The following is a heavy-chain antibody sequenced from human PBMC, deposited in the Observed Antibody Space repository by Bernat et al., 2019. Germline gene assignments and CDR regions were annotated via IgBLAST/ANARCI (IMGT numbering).Heavy chain of an antibody. V-gene: IGHV1-18*04. D-gene: IGHD1-7*01. CDR2: ISAYNGNT. CDR1: GYTFTSYG. CDR3: ARDHPYNWNYGPRIYY. Sequence: QVQLVQSGAEVKKPGASVKVSCKASGYTFTSYGISWVRQAPGQGLEWMGWISAYNGNTNYAQKPQGRVTMTTDTSTSTAYMELRSLRSDDTAVYYCARDHPYNWNYGPRIYYWGQGTLFSVSS. J-gene: IGHJ4*02.